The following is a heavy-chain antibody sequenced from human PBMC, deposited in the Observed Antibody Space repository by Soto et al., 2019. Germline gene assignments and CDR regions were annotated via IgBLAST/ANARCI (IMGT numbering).Heavy chain of an antibody. CDR1: GFTFSSYG. CDR2: ISHDGSKK. CDR3: AKDKGPYYDFWSGQRWFDP. Sequence: GGSLRLSCAASGFTFSSYGMHWVRQAPGKGSEWVAVISHDGSKKYYVESVEGRFSISRDNSKSIVHLQMNNVRTEDTAVYYCAKDKGPYYDFWSGQRWFDPWGQGTLVTVSS. J-gene: IGHJ5*02. V-gene: IGHV3-30*18. D-gene: IGHD3-3*01.